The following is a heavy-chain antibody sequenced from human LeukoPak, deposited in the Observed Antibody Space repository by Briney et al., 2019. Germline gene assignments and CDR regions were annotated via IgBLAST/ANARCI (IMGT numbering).Heavy chain of an antibody. CDR2: ISAYNGNT. CDR1: GYTFSSYG. V-gene: IGHV1-18*01. CDR3: ARDTGGSPYGDFHY. D-gene: IGHD4/OR15-4a*01. Sequence: GASVKVSCKASGYTFSSYGVSWVRQAPGQGLEWMGWISAYNGNTNYAQKFQGRATLTTDTSTSTAYMEVGSLRSDDTAVYYCARDTGGSPYGDFHYWGQGTLVTVSS. J-gene: IGHJ4*02.